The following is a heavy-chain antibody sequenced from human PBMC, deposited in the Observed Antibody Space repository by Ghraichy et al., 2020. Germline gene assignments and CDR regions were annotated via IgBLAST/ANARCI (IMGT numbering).Heavy chain of an antibody. CDR1: GFTFIGYG. Sequence: LNISCAASGFTFIGYGMHWVRQTPGKGLEWVAIIWYDGGIKYYADSVKGRFIISRDNSKNTLYLQMNSLRAEDTSVYFCARVGCSGNNCKPYHYYGLDVWGQGTVVTVSS. J-gene: IGHJ6*02. D-gene: IGHD3-22*01. CDR2: IWYDGGIK. CDR3: ARVGCSGNNCKPYHYYGLDV. V-gene: IGHV3-33*01.